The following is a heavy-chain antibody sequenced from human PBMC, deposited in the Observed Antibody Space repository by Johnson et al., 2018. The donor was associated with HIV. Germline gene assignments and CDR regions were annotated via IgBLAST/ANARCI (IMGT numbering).Heavy chain of an antibody. Sequence: VQLVESGGGVVRPGGSLRLSCGVSGFTFDDYAMSWVRQTPGKGLEWVSGINWNGGSTYYAESVKCRFTISRDNAKNSLYLQMNSLRAEDTAVYYCASDRTSRQGGAFDIWGHGTLVTVSS. CDR3: ASDRTSRQGGAFDI. J-gene: IGHJ3*02. V-gene: IGHV3-20*04. CDR2: INWNGGST. CDR1: GFTFDDYA.